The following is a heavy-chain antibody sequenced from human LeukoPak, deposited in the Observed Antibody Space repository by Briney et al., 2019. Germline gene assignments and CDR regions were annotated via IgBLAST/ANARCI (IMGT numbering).Heavy chain of an antibody. Sequence: SVKVSCKASGGTFSSYAISWVRQAPGQGLEWMGGIIPIFGTANYAQKFQGRVTITADESTSTAYMELSSLRSEDTAVYYCARDLGYYYDSSGEYFQHWGQGTLATVSS. CDR1: GGTFSSYA. J-gene: IGHJ1*01. CDR2: IIPIFGTA. V-gene: IGHV1-69*13. D-gene: IGHD3-22*01. CDR3: ARDLGYYYDSSGEYFQH.